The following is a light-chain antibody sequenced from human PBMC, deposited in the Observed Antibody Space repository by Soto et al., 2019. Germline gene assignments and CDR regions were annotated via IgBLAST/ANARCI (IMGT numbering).Light chain of an antibody. CDR2: SDI. CDR1: ISNIGRNT. Sequence: QSVLTQPPSASGTPGQRGIISCSGSISNIGRNTVNWYQQLPGTAPKVLIHSDIERPSGVPDRFSASKSGTSASLAISGLQSEDEAYYHCAGWDDNLNGPVFGGGTKLTVL. J-gene: IGLJ3*02. V-gene: IGLV1-44*01. CDR3: AGWDDNLNGPV.